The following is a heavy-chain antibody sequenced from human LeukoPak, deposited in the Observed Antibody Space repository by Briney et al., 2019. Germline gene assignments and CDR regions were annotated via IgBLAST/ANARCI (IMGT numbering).Heavy chain of an antibody. D-gene: IGHD2-2*01. CDR1: GYTFTDYY. Sequence: ASVKVSCKVSGYTFTDYYMHWVQQAPGKGLEWMGLVDPEDGETIYAEKFRGRVTITADTSTDTAYMELSSLRSEDTAVYYCATDECSSTSCYPYYMDVWGKGTTVTVSS. J-gene: IGHJ6*03. CDR2: VDPEDGET. CDR3: ATDECSSTSCYPYYMDV. V-gene: IGHV1-69-2*01.